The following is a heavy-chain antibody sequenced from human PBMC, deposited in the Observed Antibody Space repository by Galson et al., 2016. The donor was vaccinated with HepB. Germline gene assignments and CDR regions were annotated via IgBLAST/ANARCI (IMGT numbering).Heavy chain of an antibody. CDR1: GLAFGGAW. V-gene: IGHV3-15*07. CDR2: IKSNPDGGTT. CDR3: TRLGGGYCSNGVCYTDYYYYYGLDV. J-gene: IGHJ6*02. D-gene: IGHD2-8*01. Sequence: SLRLSCAASGLAFGGAWMNWVRQAPGKGLEWVGRIKSNPDGGTTDYATPVKGRFRISRDDAKTTVFLQMNSLKTEDTAVYYCTRLGGGYCSNGVCYTDYYYYYGLDVWGQGTTVTVSS.